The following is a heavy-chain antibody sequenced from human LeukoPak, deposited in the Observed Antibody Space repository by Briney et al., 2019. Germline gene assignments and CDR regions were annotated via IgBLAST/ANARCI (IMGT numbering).Heavy chain of an antibody. J-gene: IGHJ5*02. CDR3: ARVHAAITIFGVVTNWFDP. CDR1: GGSFSGYY. D-gene: IGHD3-3*01. Sequence: PSETLSLTCAVYGGSFSGYYWSWIRQPPGKGLEWIGEINHSGSTNYNPSLKSRVTISVDTSKNRFSLKLSSVTAADTAVYYCARVHAAITIFGVVTNWFDPWGQGTLVTVSS. V-gene: IGHV4-34*01. CDR2: INHSGST.